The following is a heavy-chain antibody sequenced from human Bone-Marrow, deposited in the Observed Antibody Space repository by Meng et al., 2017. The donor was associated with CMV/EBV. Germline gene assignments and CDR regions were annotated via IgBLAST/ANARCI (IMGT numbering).Heavy chain of an antibody. V-gene: IGHV1-46*04. D-gene: IGHD3-3*01. CDR1: GDTFTNFY. Sequence: ASVKVSCKASGDTFTNFYYHWVRQAPGQGLEWVGRSIPRSGGTISAQRLRDRVTLTSDTSTSTVFLELSSLRSDDTAVYYCVTDGGHHDFDDWGRGPRVTDSS. CDR2: SIPRSGGT. J-gene: IGHJ4*02. CDR3: VTDGGHHDFDD.